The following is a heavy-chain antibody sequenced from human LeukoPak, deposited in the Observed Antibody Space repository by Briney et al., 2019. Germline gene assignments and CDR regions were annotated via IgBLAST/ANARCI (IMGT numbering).Heavy chain of an antibody. CDR3: ARRVATKPKYCFDS. J-gene: IGHJ4*02. D-gene: IGHD5-24*01. CDR2: VYYNGGT. Sequence: TTSETLSLTCTVSGGSITTYYWTWLRQPPGKALEWIGFVYYNGGTKYNPSLESRVTISLDAPKNQFSLKLTSVTAADTAVYYCARRVATKPKYCFDSWGQGTLVTVSS. V-gene: IGHV4-59*08. CDR1: GGSITTYY.